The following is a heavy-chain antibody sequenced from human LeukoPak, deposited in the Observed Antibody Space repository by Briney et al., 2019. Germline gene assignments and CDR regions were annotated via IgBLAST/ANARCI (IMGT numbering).Heavy chain of an antibody. CDR1: GFTFGDYS. V-gene: IGHV3-11*01. D-gene: IGHD5-24*01. CDR2: ISRSGSAR. J-gene: IGHJ3*02. CDR3: ARGGFNYGAFDI. Sequence: GGSLRLSCAASGFTFGDYSMTWIRQAPGKGLEWVSYISRSGSARYYADSVKGRFTISRDNAKKSLDLQMNSLRAEDTAVYYCARGGFNYGAFDIWGQGTMVTVSS.